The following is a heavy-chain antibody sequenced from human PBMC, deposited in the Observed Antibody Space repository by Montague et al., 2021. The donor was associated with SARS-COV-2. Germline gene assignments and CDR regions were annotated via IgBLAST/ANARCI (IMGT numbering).Heavy chain of an antibody. D-gene: IGHD3-9*01. Sequence: SLRLSCAASGFTFSSYAMHWVRQAPGKWLEWVAAISYDGSNKYYAASVKGRFTIPRDNSKNTLYVQMNRLGAEATAVYYCARNDYDILTGPFDYWGQGTLVTVSS. CDR3: ARNDYDILTGPFDY. V-gene: IGHV3-30*04. CDR1: GFTFSSYA. J-gene: IGHJ4*02. CDR2: ISYDGSNK.